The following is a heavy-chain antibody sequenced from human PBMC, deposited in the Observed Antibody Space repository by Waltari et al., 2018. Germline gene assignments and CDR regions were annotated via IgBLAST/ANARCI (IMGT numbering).Heavy chain of an antibody. V-gene: IGHV4-34*01. D-gene: IGHD1-1*01. CDR2: INNNGST. Sequence: QVQLQQWGAGLLKPSETLSLTCAVYGGSFSGYYWSWIRQPPGKGLEWIGEINNNGSTNNNPSLKSRVTISVDTSKNQFSLKLSSVTAADTAVYYCARVSKWVGTPDYWGQGTLVTVSS. J-gene: IGHJ4*02. CDR1: GGSFSGYY. CDR3: ARVSKWVGTPDY.